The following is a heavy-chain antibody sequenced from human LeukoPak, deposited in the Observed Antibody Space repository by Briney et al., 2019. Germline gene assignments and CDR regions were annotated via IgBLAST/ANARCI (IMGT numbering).Heavy chain of an antibody. J-gene: IGHJ4*02. V-gene: IGHV3-23*01. CDR3: AKCNYYDSSGYYSSDGGGIDY. CDR2: HFGRGGPT. Sequence: QPVGSLRLSCVPPLYTFISSVLRSVRQAPGKRLEWVSGHFGRGGPTDYAAPVKGRFTMSRDNSQNTLYLQMNSLRAEDTAVYYCAKCNYYDSSGYYSSDGGGIDYWGQGTLVTVSS. D-gene: IGHD3-22*01. CDR1: LYTFISSV.